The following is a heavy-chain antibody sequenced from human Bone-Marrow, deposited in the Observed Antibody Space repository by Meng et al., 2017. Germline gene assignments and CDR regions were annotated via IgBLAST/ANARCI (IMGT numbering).Heavy chain of an antibody. D-gene: IGHD3-3*01. CDR2: IYPSGDT. Sequence: EVQLVESGGGLVQPGGSLRLCCAASGFSVTSNYISWVRQAPGKGLEWVSVIYPSGDTYFSDSVRGRFTVSRDNSKNRLFLQMNSLSPDDTAIYYCARGRGYDFWSGEIDRWGQGTLVTVSS. J-gene: IGHJ5*02. CDR3: ARGRGYDFWSGEIDR. V-gene: IGHV3-66*01. CDR1: GFSVTSNY.